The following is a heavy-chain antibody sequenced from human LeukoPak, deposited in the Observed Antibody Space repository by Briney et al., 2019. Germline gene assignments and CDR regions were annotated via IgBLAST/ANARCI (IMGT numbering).Heavy chain of an antibody. Sequence: ASVKVSFKASGYTFTTYAMNWVRQAPGQGLEWMGWINTNTGNPTYAQGFTGRFVFSLDTSVSTAYLQISSLKAEDTAVYYCARRRDTARFDYWGQGTLVTVFS. D-gene: IGHD5-18*01. CDR1: GYTFTTYA. CDR2: INTNTGNP. V-gene: IGHV7-4-1*02. CDR3: ARRRDTARFDY. J-gene: IGHJ4*02.